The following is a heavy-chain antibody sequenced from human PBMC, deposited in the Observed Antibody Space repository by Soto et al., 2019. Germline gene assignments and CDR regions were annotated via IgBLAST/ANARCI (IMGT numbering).Heavy chain of an antibody. J-gene: IGHJ6*03. V-gene: IGHV4-59*02. D-gene: IGHD2-2*01. CDR2: IYYTGTT. Sequence: VSSSWWWSIRQHQRKGMEWIGYIYYTGTTNYNPSLKSRVTISIDTSKNQFSLKLSSVTAADTAVYYCARGKVRYCSSTSCYPPHYYYYYMDVWGKGTTVTSP. CDR1: VSSSW. CDR3: ARGKVRYCSSTSCYPPHYYYYYMDV.